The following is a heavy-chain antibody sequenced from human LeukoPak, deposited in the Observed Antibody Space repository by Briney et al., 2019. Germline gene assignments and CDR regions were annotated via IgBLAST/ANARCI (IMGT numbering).Heavy chain of an antibody. V-gene: IGHV4-59*01. CDR3: ARGRPDFWTNFYTYFLDS. Sequence: SETLSLTCTVSAGSISSYYWTWIRQPPGKGLEWIGYIYYSGSTNYNPSLKSRVAISLDTSKNQFSLKLSSVTAADTAIYYCARGRPDFWTNFYTYFLDSWGQGTLVTVSS. J-gene: IGHJ4*02. D-gene: IGHD3/OR15-3a*01. CDR1: AGSISSYY. CDR2: IYYSGST.